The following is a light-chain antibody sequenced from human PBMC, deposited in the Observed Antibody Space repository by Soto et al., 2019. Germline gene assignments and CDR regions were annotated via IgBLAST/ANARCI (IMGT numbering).Light chain of an antibody. CDR1: QSVSNSY. CDR2: GAS. Sequence: EIVLTYSPDTLSLSRGEIATLSCRASQSVSNSYLAWYQQKPGQAPRLLIYGASGRATGIPDRFSGGESGTDFTLTISRLEPEDFAVHYCQQYGSPPLTFGPGTKVDIK. CDR3: QQYGSPPLT. V-gene: IGKV3-20*01. J-gene: IGKJ3*01.